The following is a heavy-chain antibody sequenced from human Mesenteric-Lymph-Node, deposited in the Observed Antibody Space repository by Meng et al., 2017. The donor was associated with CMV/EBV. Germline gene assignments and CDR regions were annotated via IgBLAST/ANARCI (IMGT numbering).Heavy chain of an antibody. CDR3: AKGNLPLLPVDF. Sequence: GGSLRLSCAASGFTFSAYAMNWVRQAPGKGLEWVSVIYSGGSSTYYADSVKGRFTISRDNSKNTLYLQMNSLRAEDTAVYYCAKGNLPLLPVDFWGPGTLVTVSS. CDR1: GFTFSAYA. V-gene: IGHV3-23*03. D-gene: IGHD1-7*01. CDR2: IYSGGSST. J-gene: IGHJ4*02.